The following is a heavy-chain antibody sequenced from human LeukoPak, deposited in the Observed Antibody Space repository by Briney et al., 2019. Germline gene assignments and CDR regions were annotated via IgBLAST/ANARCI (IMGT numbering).Heavy chain of an antibody. CDR3: TAGWDY. V-gene: IGHV1-8*01. Sequence: ASVKVSCKASGYTFSNYDINWARQAPGQGLEWMGWMNPDSSDTGSARNFQGRLTMTGNTSIVTAYLELSSLTSEDTAVYYCTAGWDYWSQGTLVIVSS. CDR2: MNPDSSDT. J-gene: IGHJ4*02. CDR1: GYTFSNYD.